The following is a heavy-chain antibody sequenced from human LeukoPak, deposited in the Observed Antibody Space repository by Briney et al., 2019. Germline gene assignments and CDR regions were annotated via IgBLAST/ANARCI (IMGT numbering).Heavy chain of an antibody. CDR3: ARVGASSSWLYPFDY. V-gene: IGHV3-30*04. CDR1: GFTFSSYA. Sequence: GRSLRLSCAASGFTFSSYAIHWVRQAPGKGLEWVAVISYDGSNKYYADSVKGRFTISRDNSKNTLYLQMNSLRAEDTAVYYCARVGASSSWLYPFDYWGQGTLVTVSS. CDR2: ISYDGSNK. J-gene: IGHJ4*02. D-gene: IGHD6-13*01.